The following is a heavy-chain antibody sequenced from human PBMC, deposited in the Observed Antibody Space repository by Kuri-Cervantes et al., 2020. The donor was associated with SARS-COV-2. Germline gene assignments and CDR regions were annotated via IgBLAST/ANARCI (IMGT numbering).Heavy chain of an antibody. V-gene: IGHV3-74*01. CDR1: GFTFSSYW. D-gene: IGHD3-10*01. CDR2: INSDGSST. J-gene: IGHJ6*02. Sequence: LSLTCAASGFTFSSYWMHWVRQAPGKGLVWVSRINSDGSSTSYADSVKGRFTISRDNAKTTLYLQMNSLRAEDTAVYYCARGEVTMDMDVWGQGTTVTVSS. CDR3: ARGEVTMDMDV.